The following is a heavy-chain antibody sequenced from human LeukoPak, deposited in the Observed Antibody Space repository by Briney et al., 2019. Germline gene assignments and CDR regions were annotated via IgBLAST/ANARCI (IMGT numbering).Heavy chain of an antibody. D-gene: IGHD3-10*01. CDR1: GGSISSYY. J-gene: IGHJ4*02. CDR3: ARDRSYYGSGSYYGANDY. CDR2: IYYSGST. Sequence: PSETLSLTCTVSGGSISSYYWSWIRQPPGKGLEWIGYIYYSGSTNYNPSLKSRVTTSVDTSKNQFSLKLSSMTAADTAVYYCARDRSYYGSGSYYGANDYWGQGTLVTVSS. V-gene: IGHV4-59*01.